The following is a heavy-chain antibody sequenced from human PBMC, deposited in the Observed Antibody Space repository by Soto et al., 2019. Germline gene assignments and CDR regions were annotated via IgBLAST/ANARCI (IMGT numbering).Heavy chain of an antibody. J-gene: IGHJ3*02. D-gene: IGHD2-15*01. Sequence: DVQLVESGGGLVQPGRSLRLSCAASGFTFDDYAMHWVRQAPGKGLEWVSGISWNSGSIGYADSVKGRFTISRDNAKNSLYLQMNSLRAEDTALYYCAKDPLGYCSGGSCYSFAFDIWGQGTMVTVSS. CDR3: AKDPLGYCSGGSCYSFAFDI. CDR2: ISWNSGSI. CDR1: GFTFDDYA. V-gene: IGHV3-9*01.